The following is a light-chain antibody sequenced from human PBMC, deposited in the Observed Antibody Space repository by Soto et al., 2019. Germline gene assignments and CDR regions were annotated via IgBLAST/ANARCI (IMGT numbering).Light chain of an antibody. CDR1: QSVSSN. Sequence: EIVMTQSPATLSVSPGERATLSCRASQSVSSNLAWYQQKPGQAPRLLIYGASTRATGVPSRFSGSRSGTEFTLTISSLQSEDFAVYYCQQYNNWPPITFGQGTRLEIK. V-gene: IGKV3-15*01. J-gene: IGKJ5*01. CDR2: GAS. CDR3: QQYNNWPPIT.